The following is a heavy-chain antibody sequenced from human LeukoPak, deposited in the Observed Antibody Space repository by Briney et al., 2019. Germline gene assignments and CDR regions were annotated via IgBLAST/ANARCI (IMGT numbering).Heavy chain of an antibody. V-gene: IGHV4-39*01. Sequence: SETLSLTCTVSGGSISSSSSYWGWIRQPPGKGLKWIGSIYYSGSTYYNPSLKSRVTISVDTSKNQFSLKLNSVTAADTAVYYCARHGFGELFNYDHWGQGTLVTVSS. CDR3: ARHGFGELFNYDH. CDR2: IYYSGST. D-gene: IGHD3-10*01. J-gene: IGHJ4*02. CDR1: GGSISSSSSY.